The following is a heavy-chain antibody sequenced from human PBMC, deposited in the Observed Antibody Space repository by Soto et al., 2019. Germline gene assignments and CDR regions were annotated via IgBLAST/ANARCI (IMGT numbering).Heavy chain of an antibody. CDR1: GVSVSSYA. CDR2: ISCSGGSI. Sequence: GGSLRLACLCSGVSVSSYAMSWVRQGPGKGLEWVSAISCSGGSIDYADSVKGRFTISRDNSKNTLYMHMNSLRAEDTAVYYCAKPQYGDYVPFDYWGQGTLVTVSS. J-gene: IGHJ4*02. D-gene: IGHD3-16*01. V-gene: IGHV3-23*01. CDR3: AKPQYGDYVPFDY.